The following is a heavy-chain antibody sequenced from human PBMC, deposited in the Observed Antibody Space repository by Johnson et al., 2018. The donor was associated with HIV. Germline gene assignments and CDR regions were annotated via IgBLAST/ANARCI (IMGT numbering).Heavy chain of an antibody. Sequence: VHLVESGGGVVRPGGSLRLSCVASGFTFDDYGMSWVRQAPGKGLEWVSGINWNGGRTGYADSVKGRFTISRDNAKNSLYLQMNSLRAEDTALYYCARGPTMRYCTNGVCYIGAFDIWGQGTMVTVSS. CDR2: INWNGGRT. D-gene: IGHD2-8*01. CDR3: ARGPTMRYCTNGVCYIGAFDI. V-gene: IGHV3-20*04. J-gene: IGHJ3*02. CDR1: GFTFDDYG.